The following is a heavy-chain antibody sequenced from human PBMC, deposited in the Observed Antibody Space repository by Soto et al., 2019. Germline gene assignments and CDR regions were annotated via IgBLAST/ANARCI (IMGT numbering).Heavy chain of an antibody. D-gene: IGHD6-13*01. CDR1: GGSISSSNW. CDR2: IYHSGST. J-gene: IGHJ4*02. V-gene: IGHV4-4*02. Sequence: PSVTLSLTCAVSGGSISSSNWWSWVRQPPGKGLEWIGEIYHSGSTNYNPSLKSRVTISVDKSKNQFSLKLSSVTAADTAVYYCARAGLGGIAAADDYFDYWGQGTLVTVSS. CDR3: ARAGLGGIAAADDYFDY.